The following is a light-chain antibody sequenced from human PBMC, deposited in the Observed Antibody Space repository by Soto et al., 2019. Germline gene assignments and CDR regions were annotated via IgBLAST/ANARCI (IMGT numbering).Light chain of an antibody. V-gene: IGKV1-39*01. CDR1: ESISRH. CDR2: AAS. CDR3: QQDYSTLAT. Sequence: DIQMTQSPSSLSASVGDSVTITCRAAESISRHLNWYQQEPGRAPDLLIYAASTLQNGVPSRFTGSGSGTEFTLTITGLQLEDFATYYCQQDYSTLATFGQGTRLEIK. J-gene: IGKJ5*01.